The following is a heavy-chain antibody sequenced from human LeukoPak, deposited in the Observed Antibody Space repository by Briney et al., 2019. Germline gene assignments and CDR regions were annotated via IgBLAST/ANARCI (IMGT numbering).Heavy chain of an antibody. Sequence: GASVKVSCKAPGDTLITHYISWVRQAPGQGLEWVGRIVPVIGVATYAQSLQGRVIITADRSTNTAYMELSSLRFEDSAVYFCARERGYVAASTNWFDPWGQGTLVTVSS. D-gene: IGHD6-13*01. CDR2: IVPVIGVA. CDR1: GDTLITHY. J-gene: IGHJ5*02. CDR3: ARERGYVAASTNWFDP. V-gene: IGHV1-69*04.